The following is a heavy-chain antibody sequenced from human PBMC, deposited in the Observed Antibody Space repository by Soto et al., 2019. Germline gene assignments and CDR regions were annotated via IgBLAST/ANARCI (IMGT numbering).Heavy chain of an antibody. CDR1: GFTFSSYG. CDR3: AKDRRYSSSWDFDY. Sequence: QVQLVESGGGVVQPGRSLRLSCAASGFTFSSYGMHWVRQAPGKGLEWVAVISYDGSNKYYADSVKGRFTISRDNSKNTLYLQMNSLRAEDTAVYYCAKDRRYSSSWDFDYWGQGTLVTVSS. J-gene: IGHJ4*02. D-gene: IGHD6-13*01. CDR2: ISYDGSNK. V-gene: IGHV3-30*18.